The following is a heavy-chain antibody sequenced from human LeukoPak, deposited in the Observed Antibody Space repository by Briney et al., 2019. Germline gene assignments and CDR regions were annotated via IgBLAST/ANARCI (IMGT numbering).Heavy chain of an antibody. D-gene: IGHD6-13*01. Sequence: SQTPSLTCAIAGERVASSRVACTWIRQSPSTSLAWLGRTYYMSTWHYDSAVSVKSRITINPDTSKNQFSLHLSSVTPEDTAVYYCASWHHSSRFLEYWGQGTLVTVSS. V-gene: IGHV6-1*01. CDR2: TYYMSTWHY. J-gene: IGHJ4*02. CDR1: GERVASSRVA. CDR3: ASWHHSSRFLEY.